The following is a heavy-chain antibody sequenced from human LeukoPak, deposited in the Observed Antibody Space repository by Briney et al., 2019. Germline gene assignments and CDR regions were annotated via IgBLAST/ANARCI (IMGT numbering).Heavy chain of an antibody. D-gene: IGHD3-22*01. CDR3: ARDGTYYDSSGYPTGAFDI. CDR1: GGSISSSSYY. CDR2: IYYSGST. Sequence: SETLSLTCTVSGGSISSSSYYWGWIRQPPGKGLEWIGSIYYSGSTYYNPSLKSRVTISVDTSKNQFSLKLSSVTAADTAVYYCARDGTYYDSSGYPTGAFDIWGQGTMVTVSS. J-gene: IGHJ3*02. V-gene: IGHV4-39*07.